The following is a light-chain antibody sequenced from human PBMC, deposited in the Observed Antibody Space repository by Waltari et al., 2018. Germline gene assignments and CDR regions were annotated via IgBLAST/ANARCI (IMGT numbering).Light chain of an antibody. Sequence: EIVLTQSPATLSLSPGESATLSCRASQSVSTYLCWYQQKVGQAPRLLMYEVSHRATGIPARFSGGGSGTDFTLTISSLEPEDFAVYFCQQRQNWPITFGQGTRLEIK. J-gene: IGKJ5*01. CDR3: QQRQNWPIT. CDR2: EVS. CDR1: QSVSTY. V-gene: IGKV3-11*01.